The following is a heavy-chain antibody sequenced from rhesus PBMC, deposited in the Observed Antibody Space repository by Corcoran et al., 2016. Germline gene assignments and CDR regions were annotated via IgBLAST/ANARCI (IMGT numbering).Heavy chain of an antibody. CDR3: ARHSPGNSLDV. CDR1: GASISSYW. V-gene: IGHV4-80*01. CDR2: INGSSGRT. Sequence: QVQLQESGPGLVKPSETLSVTCTVSGASISSYWWSWIRQPPGKGLEWIGEINGSSGRTSYDTSLKSRVTISKDASKNMFSLRLNSVAAADTAVYSGARHSPGNSLDVWGRGVLVTVSS. J-gene: IGHJ5-2*02.